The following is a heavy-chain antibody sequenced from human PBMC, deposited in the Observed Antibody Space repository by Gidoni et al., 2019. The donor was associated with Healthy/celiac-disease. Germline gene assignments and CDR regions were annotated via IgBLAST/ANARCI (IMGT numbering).Heavy chain of an antibody. CDR3: ARIVVVVAAILRGAWFDP. V-gene: IGHV4-39*07. Sequence: QLQLQESGPGLVKPSETLSLTCTVSGGSISSSSYYWGWIRQPPGKGLEWIGSIYYSGSTYYNPSLKSRVTISVDTSKNQFSLKLSSVTAADTAVYYCARIVVVVAAILRGAWFDPWGQGTLVTVSS. CDR2: IYYSGST. D-gene: IGHD2-15*01. J-gene: IGHJ5*02. CDR1: GGSISSSSYY.